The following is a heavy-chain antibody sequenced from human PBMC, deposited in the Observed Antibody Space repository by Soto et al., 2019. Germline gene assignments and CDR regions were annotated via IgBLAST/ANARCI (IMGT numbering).Heavy chain of an antibody. CDR1: GGTFSSYA. CDR2: IIPIFGTA. J-gene: IGHJ5*02. D-gene: IGHD2-15*01. V-gene: IGHV1-69*13. CDR3: ASLRYCSGGSCYSGWFDP. Sequence: SVKVSCKASGGTFSSYAISWVRQAPGQGLEWMGGIIPIFGTANYAQKFQGRVTITADESTSTAYMELSSLRSEDTAVYYCASLRYCSGGSCYSGWFDPWGQGTLVTVSS.